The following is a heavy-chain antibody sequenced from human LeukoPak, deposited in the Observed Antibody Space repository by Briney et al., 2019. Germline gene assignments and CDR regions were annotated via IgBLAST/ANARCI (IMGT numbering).Heavy chain of an antibody. CDR3: LAGYYYYYMDV. J-gene: IGHJ6*03. V-gene: IGHV3-74*01. D-gene: IGHD6-13*01. Sequence: GGSLRLSCAASGFTFSNYWMHWVRQAPGKGLVWVARINTHGSSTNYADSVKGRFTISRDNAKNTLYLQMTSLSAEDTAVYYALAGYYYYYMDVWGKGTTVTVSS. CDR2: INTHGSST. CDR1: GFTFSNYW.